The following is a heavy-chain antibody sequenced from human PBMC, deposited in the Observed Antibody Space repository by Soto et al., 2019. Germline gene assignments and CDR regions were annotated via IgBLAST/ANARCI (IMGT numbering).Heavy chain of an antibody. Sequence: ASVKVSCKASGYTFTSYAMHWVRQAPGQRLEWMGWINAGYGNTKYSQKFQGRVTITRDASASTSYMELSSLRSEDTAVYYCARYGVVPAAHYYYYGMDVWGQGTTVTVSS. J-gene: IGHJ6*02. CDR1: GYTFTSYA. CDR3: ARYGVVPAAHYYYYGMDV. V-gene: IGHV1-3*01. CDR2: INAGYGNT. D-gene: IGHD2-2*01.